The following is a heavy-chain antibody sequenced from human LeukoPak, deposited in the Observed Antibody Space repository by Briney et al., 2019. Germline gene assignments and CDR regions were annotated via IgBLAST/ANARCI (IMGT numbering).Heavy chain of an antibody. CDR2: ISAYNGNT. CDR3: ARGGAWYYFDY. J-gene: IGHJ4*02. V-gene: IGHV1-18*01. D-gene: IGHD2-15*01. Sequence: ASVKVSCKASRYTFTSYGISWVRHAPGQGIEWMEWISAYNGNTNYEQKLQGRVTMTTDTSTSTAYMELRSLRSDDTAVYYCARGGAWYYFDYWGQGTLVTVSS. CDR1: RYTFTSYG.